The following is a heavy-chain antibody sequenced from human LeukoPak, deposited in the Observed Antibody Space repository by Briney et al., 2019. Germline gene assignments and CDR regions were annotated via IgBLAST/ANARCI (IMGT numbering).Heavy chain of an antibody. V-gene: IGHV4-59*08. D-gene: IGHD3-22*01. CDR3: ARHVDTMIVVVITQFDY. CDR1: GGSISSYY. Sequence: KPSETLSLTCTVSGGSISSYYWSWFRQPPGKGLEWIGYIYYSGSTNYNPSLKSRVTISVDTSENQFSLKLSSVTAADTAVYYCARHVDTMIVVVITQFDYWGQGTLVTVSS. J-gene: IGHJ4*02. CDR2: IYYSGST.